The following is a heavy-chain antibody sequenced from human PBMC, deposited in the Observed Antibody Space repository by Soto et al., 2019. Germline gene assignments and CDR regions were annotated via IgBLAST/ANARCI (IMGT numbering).Heavy chain of an antibody. CDR1: GYTFTSYD. V-gene: IGHV1-8*01. CDR2: MNPNSGNT. J-gene: IGHJ3*02. CDR3: AWSCSGSRSYAFDI. Sequence: ASVKVSCKASGYTFTSYDINWVRQATGQGLEWMGWMNPNSGNTGYAQKFQGRVTMTRNTSISTAYMELSSLRSEDTAVYYCAWSCSGSRSYAFDIWGQGSMVTVSS. D-gene: IGHD2-15*01.